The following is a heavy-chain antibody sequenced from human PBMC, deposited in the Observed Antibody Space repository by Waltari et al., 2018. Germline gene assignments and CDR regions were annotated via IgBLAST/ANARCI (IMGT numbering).Heavy chain of an antibody. J-gene: IGHJ4*02. V-gene: IGHV3-21*01. CDR1: GFTFSSYN. Sequence: EVQLVESGGGLVKPGGSLRLSCEASGFTFSSYNMHWVRQAPGKGLEWVSSISTGNRYIYYADSVKGRFTISRDNAKNSLYLQMDSLRAEDTAVYYCAKPTYNDYADFDYWGQGTRVTVSS. CDR2: ISTGNRYI. D-gene: IGHD4-17*01. CDR3: AKPTYNDYADFDY.